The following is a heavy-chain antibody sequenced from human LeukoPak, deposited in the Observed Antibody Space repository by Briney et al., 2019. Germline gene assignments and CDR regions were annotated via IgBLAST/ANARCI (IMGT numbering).Heavy chain of an antibody. V-gene: IGHV3-20*04. CDR2: INWNGGST. D-gene: IGHD6-6*01. J-gene: IGHJ4*02. Sequence: PGGSLRLSCAASGFNFDDYGMSWVCQAPGKGLEWVSSINWNGGSTGYADSVKGRFTISRDNAKNSLYLQMNSLRAEDTALYYCARAYSSSSDPYYFDYWGQGSLVTVSS. CDR1: GFNFDDYG. CDR3: ARAYSSSSDPYYFDY.